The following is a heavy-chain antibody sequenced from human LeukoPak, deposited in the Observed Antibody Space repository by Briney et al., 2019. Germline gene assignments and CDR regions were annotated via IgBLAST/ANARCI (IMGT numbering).Heavy chain of an antibody. CDR3: ARGGIQVSGIDVFDY. Sequence: GGSLRLSCAASGFTFIDYDMHWVRQVIGKGLEWVSAIGIRGDTHYSGSVKGRFTISRENAESSLYLQMNSLRAEDTAVYYCARGGIQVSGIDVFDYWGQGTLVTVSS. CDR1: GFTFIDYD. J-gene: IGHJ4*02. D-gene: IGHD6-19*01. V-gene: IGHV3-13*01. CDR2: IGIRGDT.